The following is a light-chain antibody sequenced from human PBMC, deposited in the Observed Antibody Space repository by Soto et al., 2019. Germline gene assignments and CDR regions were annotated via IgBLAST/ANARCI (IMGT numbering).Light chain of an antibody. CDR1: QGISSY. Sequence: IQLTQSPSSLSASVGDRVTITCRASQGISSYLAWYQQKPGKAPKLLIYAASTLQSGGPSRFSGSGSGTDFTLTISSLQPEDFATYYCQQLNSYPLMYTFGQGTKLEIK. J-gene: IGKJ2*01. CDR2: AAS. V-gene: IGKV1-9*01. CDR3: QQLNSYPLMYT.